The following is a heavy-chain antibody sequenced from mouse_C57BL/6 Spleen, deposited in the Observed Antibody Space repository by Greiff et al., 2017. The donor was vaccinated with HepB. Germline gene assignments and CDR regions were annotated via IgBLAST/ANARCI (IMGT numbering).Heavy chain of an antibody. CDR2: IDPSDSYT. CDR1: GYTFTSYW. Sequence: QVQLKQPGAELVMPGASVKLSCKASGYTFTSYWMHWVKQRPGQGLEWIGEIDPSDSYTNYNQKFKGKSTLTVDKSSSTAYMQLSSLTSEDSAVYYCARGKEDYYGNYWFAYWGQGTLVTVSA. V-gene: IGHV1-69*01. CDR3: ARGKEDYYGNYWFAY. D-gene: IGHD2-1*01. J-gene: IGHJ3*01.